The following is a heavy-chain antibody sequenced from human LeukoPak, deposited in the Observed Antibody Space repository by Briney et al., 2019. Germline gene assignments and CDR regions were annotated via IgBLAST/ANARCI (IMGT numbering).Heavy chain of an antibody. V-gene: IGHV1-46*02. CDR2: NFFHDGTT. J-gene: IGHJ6*02. CDR1: GYSFNSHH. CDR3: ARDSGNYHYDMDV. D-gene: IGHD3-10*01. Sequence: ASVEVSCKTSGYSFNSHHVHWVRQAPGQGLDWMGINFFHDGTTSNTQKFPGRLTMTRDTSTSTVYMELSSLRSEDTAVYYCARDSGNYHYDMDVWGQGTTVIVSS.